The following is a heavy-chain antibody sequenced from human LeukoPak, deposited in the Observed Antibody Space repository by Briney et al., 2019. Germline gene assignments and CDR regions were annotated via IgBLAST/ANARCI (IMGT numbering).Heavy chain of an antibody. Sequence: GESLKISCKGSGYSFTSYWIGWVRQMPGKGLEWMGIIYPGDSDTRYSPSFQGQVTISADKSISTAYLQWSSLKASDTAMYYCARNGLHYYGSGSHTLSHFDYWGQGTLVTVSS. CDR3: ARNGLHYYGSGSHTLSHFDY. V-gene: IGHV5-51*01. J-gene: IGHJ4*02. CDR1: GYSFTSYW. CDR2: IYPGDSDT. D-gene: IGHD3-10*01.